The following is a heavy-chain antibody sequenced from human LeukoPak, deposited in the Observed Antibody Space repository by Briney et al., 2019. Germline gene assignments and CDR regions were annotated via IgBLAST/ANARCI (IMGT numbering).Heavy chain of an antibody. CDR3: AKGSGPMRPYYFDY. V-gene: IGHV3-23*01. J-gene: IGHJ4*02. CDR2: ISGSGGST. D-gene: IGHD6-19*01. CDR1: GFTFSNSA. Sequence: GASLRLSCAASGFTFSNSAMSWVRQAPGKGLEWVSAISGSGGSTYYADSVKGRSTISRDNSKSTLYLQMNTLRAEDTAVYYCAKGSGPMRPYYFDYWGQGTLVAVSS.